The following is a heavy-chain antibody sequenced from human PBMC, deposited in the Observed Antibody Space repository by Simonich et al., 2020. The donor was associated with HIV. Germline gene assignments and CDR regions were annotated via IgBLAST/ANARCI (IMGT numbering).Heavy chain of an antibody. D-gene: IGHD3-3*01. CDR1: GGSISSSRYY. CDR2: IYYSGST. V-gene: IGHV4-39*01. J-gene: IGHJ4*02. CDR3: ASCGYDFWSGYYTSPDY. Sequence: QLQLQESGPGLVKPSETLSLTCTVSGGSISSSRYYWGWIRQPPGKGREWIGSIYYSGSTYYNPSLKSRVTISVDTSKNQFSLKRSSVTAADTAVYYCASCGYDFWSGYYTSPDYWGQGTLVTVSS.